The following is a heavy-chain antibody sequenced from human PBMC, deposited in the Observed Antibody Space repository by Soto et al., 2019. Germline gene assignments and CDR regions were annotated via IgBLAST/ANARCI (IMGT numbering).Heavy chain of an antibody. CDR3: ARRGGHFDY. Sequence: PGGSLRLSCAASEFTFSSYDMHWVRQAPGKGLEWVSTVSGSGGSTYHADSVKGRFTISRDNSRNTLYLQMNSLRVEDTAVYYCARRGGHFDYWGQGTPVTVSS. V-gene: IGHV3-23*01. D-gene: IGHD3-10*01. CDR1: EFTFSSYD. J-gene: IGHJ4*02. CDR2: VSGSGGST.